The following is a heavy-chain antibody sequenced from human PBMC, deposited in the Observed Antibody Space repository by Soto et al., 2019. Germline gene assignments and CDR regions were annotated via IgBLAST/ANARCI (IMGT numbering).Heavy chain of an antibody. D-gene: IGHD2-21*01. J-gene: IGHJ4*02. CDR3: ARIPHYSDSYYMDF. CDR2: INWDNNE. V-gene: IGHV2-70*01. Sequence: GSGPTLVNHTQTLTLTCTFSGFSLSTLGTCVTWIRQPPGKALEWLALINWDNNEYYNPSLKTRLTISRDTSKNQVVLTMTNVDPVDTATYYCARIPHYSDSYYMDFWGQGTLVTVSS. CDR1: GFSLSTLGTC.